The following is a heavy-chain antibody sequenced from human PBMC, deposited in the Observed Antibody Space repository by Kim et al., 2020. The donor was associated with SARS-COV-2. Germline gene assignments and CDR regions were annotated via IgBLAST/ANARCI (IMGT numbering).Heavy chain of an antibody. CDR3: ARDRDPTMVSNTIMDV. J-gene: IGHJ6*02. D-gene: IGHD3-10*01. V-gene: IGHV3-33*01. CDR1: GFTFSSYG. CDR2: IWYDGSNK. Sequence: GGSLRLSCAASGFTFSSYGMHWVRQAPGKGLEWVAVIWYDGSNKYYADSVKGRFTISRDNSKNTLYLQMNSLRAEDTAVYYCARDRDPTMVSNTIMDVWGQGTTVTVSS.